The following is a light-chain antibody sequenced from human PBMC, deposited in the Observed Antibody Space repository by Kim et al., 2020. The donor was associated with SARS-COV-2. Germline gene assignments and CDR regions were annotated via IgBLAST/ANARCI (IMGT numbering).Light chain of an antibody. CDR2: DVN. Sequence: PDTISCTGTSSDVGGYNVVSSHQQQQGKAPKLIIYDVNKRPSGVPNRFSGSKSGNTASLTGSGLQAEDEADYYCSSYAGTNNFYVFGTGTKVTVL. CDR1: SSDVGGYNV. V-gene: IGLV2-8*01. CDR3: SSYAGTNNFYV. J-gene: IGLJ1*01.